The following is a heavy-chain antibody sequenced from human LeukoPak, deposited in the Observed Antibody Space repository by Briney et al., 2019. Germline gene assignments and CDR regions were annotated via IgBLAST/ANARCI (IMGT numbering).Heavy chain of an antibody. V-gene: IGHV3-74*01. CDR3: TRVQAGRSGLMDV. CDR2: VDPDGTTT. J-gene: IGHJ6*02. CDR1: GFTLSNYW. Sequence: PGGSLRLSCAASGFTLSNYWMHWVRQAPGEGLVWVSRVDPDGTTTNYADSVTGRFTTSGDNAKNTLYLQMNSLRAEDTALYYCTRVQAGRSGLMDVWGRGTTVTVSS. D-gene: IGHD2-8*02.